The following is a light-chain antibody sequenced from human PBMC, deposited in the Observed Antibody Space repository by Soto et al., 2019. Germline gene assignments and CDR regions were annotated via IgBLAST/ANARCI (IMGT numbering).Light chain of an antibody. J-gene: IGKJ1*01. CDR1: QSVSSN. CDR2: GAS. Sequence: EIVMTQSPATLSVSPGERATLSCRASQSVSSNLAWYQQKPGQAPRPLIYGASTRATGIPARFSGSGSGTEFTLTISSLQSEDFAVYYSQQYNNWPRRTFGQGTKVEIK. CDR3: QQYNNWPRRT. V-gene: IGKV3-15*01.